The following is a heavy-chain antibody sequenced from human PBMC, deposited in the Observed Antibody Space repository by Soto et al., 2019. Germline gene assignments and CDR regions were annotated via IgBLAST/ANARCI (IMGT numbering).Heavy chain of an antibody. CDR2: ISYDGSNK. Sequence: GGSLRLSCAASGFTFSSYAMHWVRQAPGKGLEWVAVISYDGSNKYYADSVKGRFTISRDNSKNTLYLQMNSLRAEDTAVYYCARDGSVAVAFPYHYGMDVWGQGTTVTVSS. CDR3: ARDGSVAVAFPYHYGMDV. CDR1: GFTFSSYA. V-gene: IGHV3-30-3*01. D-gene: IGHD6-19*01. J-gene: IGHJ6*02.